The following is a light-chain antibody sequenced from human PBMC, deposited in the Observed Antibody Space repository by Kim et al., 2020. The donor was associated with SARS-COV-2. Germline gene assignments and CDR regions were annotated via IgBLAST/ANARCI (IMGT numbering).Light chain of an antibody. V-gene: IGKV3-15*01. CDR1: QSVGTN. CDR2: ATS. CDR3: QQFNNWPLT. J-gene: IGKJ4*01. Sequence: VSPGESATLSCRASQSVGTNLAWYQQRPGQAPRLLIYATSTRATGIPAGFSGSGSGTEFTLTISSLQSEDFAVYYCQQFNNWPLTFGGGTKVDIK.